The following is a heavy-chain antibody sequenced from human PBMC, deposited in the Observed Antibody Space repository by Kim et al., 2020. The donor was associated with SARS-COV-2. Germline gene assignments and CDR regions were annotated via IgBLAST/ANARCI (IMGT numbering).Heavy chain of an antibody. CDR1: GFTFSSYS. J-gene: IGHJ6*02. V-gene: IGHV3-21*01. CDR3: ARGGDYYYGMDV. D-gene: IGHD3-16*01. Sequence: GGSLRLSCAASGFTFSSYSMNWVRQAPGKGLEWVSSISSSSSYIYYADSVKGRFTISRDNAKNSLYLQMNSLRAEDTAVYYCARGGDYYYGMDVWGQGTTVTVSS. CDR2: ISSSSSYI.